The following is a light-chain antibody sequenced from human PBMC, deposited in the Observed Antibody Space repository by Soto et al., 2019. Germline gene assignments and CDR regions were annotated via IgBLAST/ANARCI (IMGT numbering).Light chain of an antibody. J-gene: IGLJ1*01. V-gene: IGLV2-14*01. CDR3: LSYTASSTFV. Sequence: QSVLAQHASVSGSPGQSITISCTGTSSDIGAYNSVSWYQHHPGKAPNLIVFQVSFRPSAVSDRFSGSKSDNTASLTISGLQTEDEADYYCLSYTASSTFVFGPGTMVTVL. CDR2: QVS. CDR1: SSDIGAYNS.